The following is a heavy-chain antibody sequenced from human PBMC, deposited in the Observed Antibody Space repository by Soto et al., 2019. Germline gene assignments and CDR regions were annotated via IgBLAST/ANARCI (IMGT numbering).Heavy chain of an antibody. CDR3: AKLPWEVAPS. CDR1: GFTVSSNY. J-gene: IGHJ5*02. D-gene: IGHD1-26*01. CDR2: IYSGGST. V-gene: IGHV3-53*01. Sequence: VGSLILSCAASGFTVSSNYMSWVRQAPVKVLEWVSVIYSGGSTYYADSVKGRFIISRDNARNTVYLQMNSLEAEDTAVYYCAKLPWEVAPSWGQGTLVTVSS.